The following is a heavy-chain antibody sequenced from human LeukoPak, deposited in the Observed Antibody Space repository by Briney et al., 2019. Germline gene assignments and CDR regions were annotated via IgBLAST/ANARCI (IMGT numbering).Heavy chain of an antibody. CDR3: ASIPTYYDILTGYYKAHNWFDP. CDR1: GGSFSSYY. J-gene: IGHJ5*02. D-gene: IGHD3-9*01. Sequence: SETLSLTCAVYGGSFSSYYWSWIRQPPGKGLEWIGYIYYSGSTNYNPSLKSRVTISVDTSKNQFSLKLSSVTAADTAVYYCASIPTYYDILTGYYKAHNWFDPWGQGILVTVSS. CDR2: IYYSGST. V-gene: IGHV4-59*01.